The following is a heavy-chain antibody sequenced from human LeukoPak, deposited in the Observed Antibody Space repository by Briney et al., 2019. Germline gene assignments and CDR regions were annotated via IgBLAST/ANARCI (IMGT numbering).Heavy chain of an antibody. D-gene: IGHD1-26*01. V-gene: IGHV4-59*01. Sequence: PSETLSLTCTVSGGSIRSDYWSWIRQPPGKGLERIGYIYYSGSTNYNPSLKSRVTISVDTSKNQFSLTLSFVTAADTAVYYCARDTLRGTFDYWGQGTLVTVSS. CDR2: IYYSGST. CDR1: GGSIRSDY. CDR3: ARDTLRGTFDY. J-gene: IGHJ4*02.